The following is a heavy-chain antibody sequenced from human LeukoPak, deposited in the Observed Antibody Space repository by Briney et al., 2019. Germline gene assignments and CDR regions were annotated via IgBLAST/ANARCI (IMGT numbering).Heavy chain of an antibody. CDR1: GGSISSYY. Sequence: PSETLSLTCTVSGGSISSYYWSWIRQPAGEGLEWIGYIYYSGSTNYNPSLRSRVTISVDTSKNLFSLKLSSVTAADTAVYYCARVAYYGSGSYAFDIWGQGTMVTVSS. CDR3: ARVAYYGSGSYAFDI. V-gene: IGHV4-59*01. J-gene: IGHJ3*02. CDR2: IYYSGST. D-gene: IGHD3-10*01.